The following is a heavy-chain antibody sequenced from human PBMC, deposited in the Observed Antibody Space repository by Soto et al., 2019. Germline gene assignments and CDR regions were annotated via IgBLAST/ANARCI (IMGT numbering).Heavy chain of an antibody. CDR1: GFTFSSYG. CDR2: ISYDGSNK. D-gene: IGHD5-18*01. V-gene: IGHV3-30*18. CDR3: AKGQLWSDY. J-gene: IGHJ4*02. Sequence: LSLTCAASGFTFSSYGMHWVRQAPGKGLEWVAVISYDGSNKYYADSVKGRFTISRDNSKNTLYLQMNSLRAEDTAVYYCAKGQLWSDYWGQGTLVTVSS.